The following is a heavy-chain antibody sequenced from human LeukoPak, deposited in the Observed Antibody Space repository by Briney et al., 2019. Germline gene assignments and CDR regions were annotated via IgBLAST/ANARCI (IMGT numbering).Heavy chain of an antibody. D-gene: IGHD1-14*01. CDR1: GFTVITND. V-gene: IGHV3-53*01. J-gene: IGHJ4*02. CDR3: ARGVEPLAANTLAY. Sequence: GGSLRLSCAASGFTVITNDMTWLRQAPGKGLEWVSGLYSDGNTKYADSVQGRFTISRDNSKNTLYLEMNSLSPDDTAVYYCARGVEPLAANTLAYWGQGTLVTVSS. CDR2: LYSDGNT.